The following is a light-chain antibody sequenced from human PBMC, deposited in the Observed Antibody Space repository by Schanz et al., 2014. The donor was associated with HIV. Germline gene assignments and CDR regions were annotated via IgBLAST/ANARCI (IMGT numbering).Light chain of an antibody. Sequence: EIVLTQSPGTLSVSPGERATLSCRASQSVGSNLAWYQQKPGQAPRLLIYGASSRATGIPDRFSGSGSGTDFSLTISRLEPEDFAVYYCHQYGSSPRTFGQGTKVEI. V-gene: IGKV3-20*01. J-gene: IGKJ1*01. CDR2: GAS. CDR3: HQYGSSPRT. CDR1: QSVGSN.